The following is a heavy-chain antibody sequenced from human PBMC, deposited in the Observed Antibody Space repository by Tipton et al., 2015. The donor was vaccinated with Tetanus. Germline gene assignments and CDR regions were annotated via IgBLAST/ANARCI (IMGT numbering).Heavy chain of an antibody. CDR2: INHRGGT. CDR3: ARANFDFSKKGPFDS. Sequence: LRLSCDVSGGSFSGNYWSWIRQSPGKGLEWIGEINHRGGTMYNPSLKSRVTISGDTSKNQFSLKLASVTAADTAVYFCARANFDFSKKGPFDSWGQGILVIVSA. CDR1: GGSFSGNY. D-gene: IGHD3-3*01. J-gene: IGHJ4*02. V-gene: IGHV4-34*01.